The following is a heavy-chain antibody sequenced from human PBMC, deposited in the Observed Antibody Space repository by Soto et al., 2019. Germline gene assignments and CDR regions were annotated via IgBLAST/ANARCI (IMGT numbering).Heavy chain of an antibody. J-gene: IGHJ4*02. Sequence: GSLRLSCATSGLTFSNYAMSWVRQAPGGGLEWVSSMSGSSSTTYYADSVRGRFTISRDRSKNTLYLQMSSLRAEDTALYYCAKNQERELPRVIDFWGQGTLVTVSS. CDR2: MSGSSSTT. CDR3: AKNQERELPRVIDF. CDR1: GLTFSNYA. V-gene: IGHV3-23*01. D-gene: IGHD1-7*01.